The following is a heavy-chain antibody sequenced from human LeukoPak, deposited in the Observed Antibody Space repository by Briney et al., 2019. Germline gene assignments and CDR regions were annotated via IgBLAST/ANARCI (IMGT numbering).Heavy chain of an antibody. Sequence: GGSLRLSCTASGFAFGDYAMSWFRQAPGKGLEWVGLIRSKTYRGTTEYAASMRGRFTISRDDSKSIVYLQMNSLKTEDTAVYYCSRSLVVVITSGWFDPWGQETLVTVSS. CDR2: IRSKTYRGTT. CDR3: SRSLVVVITSGWFDP. V-gene: IGHV3-49*03. D-gene: IGHD3-22*01. J-gene: IGHJ5*02. CDR1: GFAFGDYA.